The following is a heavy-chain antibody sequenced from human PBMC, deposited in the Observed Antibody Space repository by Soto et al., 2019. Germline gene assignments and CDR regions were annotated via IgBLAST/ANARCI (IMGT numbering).Heavy chain of an antibody. CDR3: ARMATFGSLNWFDP. CDR1: GYSFTNND. V-gene: IGHV1-8*01. CDR2: MNPGSGDT. D-gene: IGHD3-16*01. Sequence: ASVKVSCKASGYSFTNNDVSWGRQATGQGLEWMGWMNPGSGDTGYAQKCQGRVTMTRDISIAAAYMELSSLRSDDTAIYYCARMATFGSLNWFDPWGQGTLVTVSS. J-gene: IGHJ5*02.